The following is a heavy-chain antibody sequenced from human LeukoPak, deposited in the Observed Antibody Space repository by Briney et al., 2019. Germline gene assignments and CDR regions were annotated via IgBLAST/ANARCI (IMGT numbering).Heavy chain of an antibody. CDR2: ISSSGSTI. V-gene: IGHV3-48*03. J-gene: IGHJ4*02. CDR1: GFTFSSYE. Sequence: GGSLRLSCAASGFTFSSYEMNWVRQAPGKGLEWVSYISSSGSTIYYADSVKGRFTISRDNAKNSLYLQMNSLRAEDTAVYYCARDYYGSGSYSALFEYWGQGTLVTVSS. CDR3: ARDYYGSGSYSALFEY. D-gene: IGHD3-10*01.